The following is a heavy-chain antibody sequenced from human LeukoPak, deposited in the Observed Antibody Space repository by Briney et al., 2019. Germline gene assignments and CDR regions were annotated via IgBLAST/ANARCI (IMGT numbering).Heavy chain of an antibody. D-gene: IGHD3-3*01. Sequence: GGSLRLSCVASGFSSNYMSWVRQAPGKGLEWASVIYSGDSTYYADSVKGRFTISRDISKNTLYLQMNSLRPEDTAVYHCARDLWDATGYWGQGTLVTVSS. CDR2: IYSGDST. V-gene: IGHV3-66*02. CDR1: GFSSNY. CDR3: ARDLWDATGY. J-gene: IGHJ4*02.